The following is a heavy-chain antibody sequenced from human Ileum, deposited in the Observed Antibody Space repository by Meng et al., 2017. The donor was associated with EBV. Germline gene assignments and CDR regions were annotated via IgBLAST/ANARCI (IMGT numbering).Heavy chain of an antibody. CDR3: TRQGQDL. V-gene: IGHV3-30*03. Sequence: QVKVVESGGVVVQPRRSLRLSCVVSGLTFSKQIIHWIRQASGEGLDWVAVISSENYTYYSDSVKGRFTITRDNSANTVYLQMDNLGPQDTALYFCTRQGQDLWGQGTLVTVSS. D-gene: IGHD2-15*01. J-gene: IGHJ4*02. CDR1: GLTFSKQI. CDR2: ISSENYT.